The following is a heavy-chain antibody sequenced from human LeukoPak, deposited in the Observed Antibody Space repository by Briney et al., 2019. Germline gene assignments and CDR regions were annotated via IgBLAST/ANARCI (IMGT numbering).Heavy chain of an antibody. Sequence: GGSLRLSCAVSGFTFSSYAMSWVRQAPGKGLGWVAGIIGSGGSTYYADSMTGRSTICRDNSKNTLYLQMNSPRDDDTAVYYCAKHHHHTAPLTVIGVYWGQGTLVTVSS. J-gene: IGHJ4*02. V-gene: IGHV3-23*01. CDR3: AKHHHHTAPLTVIGVY. CDR2: IIGSGGST. CDR1: GFTFSSYA. D-gene: IGHD4-17*01.